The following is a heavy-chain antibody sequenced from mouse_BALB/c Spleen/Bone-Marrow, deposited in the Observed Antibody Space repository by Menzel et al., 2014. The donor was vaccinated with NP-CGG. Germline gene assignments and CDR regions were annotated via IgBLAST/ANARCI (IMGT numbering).Heavy chain of an antibody. CDR3: ARDMGGLLFDY. V-gene: IGHV7-3*02. D-gene: IGHD2-3*01. CDR1: GFTFTDYY. Sequence: EVKLQESGGGLVQPGGSLRPSCATSGFTFTDYYMNWVRQPPGKALEWLGFIRNKAYSYTTEYSASVKGRFTISRDNSQSILYLQMNTLRAEDSATYYCARDMGGLLFDYWGQGTTLTVSS. J-gene: IGHJ2*01. CDR2: IRNKAYSYTT.